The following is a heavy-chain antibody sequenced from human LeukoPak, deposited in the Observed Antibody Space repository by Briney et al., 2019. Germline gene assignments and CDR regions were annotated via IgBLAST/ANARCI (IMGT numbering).Heavy chain of an antibody. J-gene: IGHJ3*02. CDR2: IIPILGIA. V-gene: IGHV1-69*04. CDR3: ARPLVGDHTLVAAFDI. D-gene: IGHD2-15*01. Sequence: SVKVSCKASGGTFSSYAISWVRQAPGQGLEWMGRIIPILGIANYAQKFQGRVTITADKSTSTAYMELSSLRSEDTAVYYCARPLVGDHTLVAAFDIRGQGTMVTVSS. CDR1: GGTFSSYA.